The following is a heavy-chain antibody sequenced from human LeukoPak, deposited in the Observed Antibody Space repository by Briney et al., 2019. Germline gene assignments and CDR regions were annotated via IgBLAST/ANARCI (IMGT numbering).Heavy chain of an antibody. CDR1: GGSISSGSYY. Sequence: PSQTLSLTCTVSGGSISSGSYYWSWIRQPAGKGLEWIGRIYTSGSTNYNPSLKSRVTISVDTSKNQFSLKLGSVTAADTAVYYCASSGYSYGPYYFDYWGQGTLVTVSS. CDR3: ASSGYSYGPYYFDY. V-gene: IGHV4-61*02. J-gene: IGHJ4*02. CDR2: IYTSGST. D-gene: IGHD5-18*01.